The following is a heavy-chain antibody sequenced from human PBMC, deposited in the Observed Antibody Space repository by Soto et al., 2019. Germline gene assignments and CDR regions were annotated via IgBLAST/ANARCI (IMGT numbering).Heavy chain of an antibody. CDR3: ARVGLREVRGAKTYGMDV. CDR2: ISAYNGNT. V-gene: IGHV1-18*01. Sequence: QVQLVQSGAEVKQPGASVKVSCKASGYTFTSYGISWVRQAPGQGLEWMGWISAYNGNTNYAQKLQGRVTMTTDTXTXTXXMELRSLRSDDTAVYYCARVGLREVRGAKTYGMDVWGQGTTVTVSS. D-gene: IGHD3-10*01. CDR1: GYTFTSYG. J-gene: IGHJ6*02.